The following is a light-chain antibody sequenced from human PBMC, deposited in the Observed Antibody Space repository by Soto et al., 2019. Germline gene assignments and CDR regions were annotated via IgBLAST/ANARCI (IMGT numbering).Light chain of an antibody. J-gene: IGKJ4*01. CDR1: QSVGGY. Sequence: EIVLTQSPATLSLSPGERATLSCRASQSVGGYLAWYQQRPGQAPRVLIYGASTRATGIPARFSGSASGAEFTLTISSLQSEDFAIYYCQQYNNWPLTFGGGTKVDIK. V-gene: IGKV3-15*01. CDR2: GAS. CDR3: QQYNNWPLT.